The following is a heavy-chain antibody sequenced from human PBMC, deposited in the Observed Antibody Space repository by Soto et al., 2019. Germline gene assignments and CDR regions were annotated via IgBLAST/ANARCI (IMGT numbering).Heavy chain of an antibody. J-gene: IGHJ6*02. CDR2: ISYDGSNK. CDR3: ARGITGTPYYYYGMDV. D-gene: IGHD1-20*01. V-gene: IGHV3-30-3*01. CDR1: GFTFSSYA. Sequence: GGSLRLSCAASGFTFSSYAMHWVRQAPGKGLEWVAVISYDGSNKYYADSVKGRFTISRDNSKNTLYLQMNSLRAEDTAVYYCARGITGTPYYYYGMDVWGQGTTVTVSS.